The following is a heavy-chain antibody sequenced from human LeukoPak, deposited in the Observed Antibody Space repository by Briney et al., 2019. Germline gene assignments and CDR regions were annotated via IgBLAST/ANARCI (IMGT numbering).Heavy chain of an antibody. D-gene: IGHD1-14*01. CDR1: GFTFSNYS. CDR2: ISSSSSYI. V-gene: IGHV3-21*01. CDR3: ARDLPGSDAFDI. J-gene: IGHJ3*02. Sequence: GGSLRLSCAASGFTFSNYSMNWVRQAPGKGLEWVSSISSSSSYIYYADSVKGRFTISRDNAKNSLYLQMNSLRAEDTAVYYCARDLPGSDAFDIWGQGTMVTVSS.